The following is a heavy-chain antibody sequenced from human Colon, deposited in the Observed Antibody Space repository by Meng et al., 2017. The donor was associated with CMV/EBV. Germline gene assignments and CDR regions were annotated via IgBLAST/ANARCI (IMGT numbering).Heavy chain of an antibody. J-gene: IGHJ4*02. CDR2: IYENGVT. CDR1: GSTVSSGGYY. D-gene: IGHD3-16*01. V-gene: IGHV4-39*01. CDR3: ARALMISGHEFDY. Sequence: LQGSGPGLVKPSDTLSLICSGSGSTVSSGGYYWGSIRKSPGKGLEWIGNIYENGVTYSGPSLESRVTPSMDTSKNQISLKMSSVTAADTGIYYCARALMISGHEFDYWGQGALVTVSS.